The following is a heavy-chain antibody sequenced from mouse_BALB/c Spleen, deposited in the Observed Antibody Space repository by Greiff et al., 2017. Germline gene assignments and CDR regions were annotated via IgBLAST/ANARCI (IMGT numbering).Heavy chain of an antibody. CDR2: IDPANGNT. Sequence: VQLQQSGAELVKPGASVKLSCTASGFNIKDTYMHWVKQRPEQGLEWIGRIDPANGNTKYDPKFQGKATITADTSSNTAYLQLSSLTSEDTAVYYCARSEVRGTFYFDYWGQGTTLTVSS. CDR3: ARSEVRGTFYFDY. CDR1: GFNIKDTY. D-gene: IGHD1-1*01. J-gene: IGHJ2*01. V-gene: IGHV14-3*02.